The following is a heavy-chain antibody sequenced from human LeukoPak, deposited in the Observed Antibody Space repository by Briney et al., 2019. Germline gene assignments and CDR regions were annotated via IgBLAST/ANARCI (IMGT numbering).Heavy chain of an antibody. V-gene: IGHV1-24*01. CDR3: AKGGGGVLLWFGENDYFDY. J-gene: IGHJ4*02. CDR2: FDPEDGET. D-gene: IGHD3-10*01. CDR1: GYTLTELS. Sequence: ASVKVSCKVSGYTLTELSMHWVRQAPGKGLEWMGGFDPEDGETIYAQKFQGRVTMTEDTSTDTAYMELSSLRSEDTAVYYCAKGGGGVLLWFGENDYFDYWGQGTLVTVSS.